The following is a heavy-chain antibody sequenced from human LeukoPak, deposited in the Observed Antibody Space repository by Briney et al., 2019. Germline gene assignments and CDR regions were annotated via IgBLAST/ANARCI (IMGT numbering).Heavy chain of an antibody. CDR2: ISSSSYI. J-gene: IGHJ4*02. CDR1: GFTFSSYS. V-gene: IGHV3-21*01. D-gene: IGHD2-2*01. CDR3: ARGSSSCFDY. Sequence: GGSLRLSCAASGFTFSSYSMSWVRQAPGKGLEWVSSISSSSYIYYADSVKGRFTISRDNAKNSLYLQMNSLRAEDTAVYCCARGSSSCFDYWGQGTLVTVSS.